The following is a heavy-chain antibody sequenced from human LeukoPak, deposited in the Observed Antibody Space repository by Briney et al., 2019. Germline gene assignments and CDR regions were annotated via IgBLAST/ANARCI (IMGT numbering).Heavy chain of an antibody. J-gene: IGHJ4*02. V-gene: IGHV3-53*01. D-gene: IGHD2-15*01. Sequence: GGSLRLSCAASGFTVSSNYMSWVRQAPGKGLEWVSVIYSGGSTYYADSVKGRFTISRDNSKNTLYLQMNSLRAEDTAVYYCAKDPRRDCSGGSCYYIDYWGQGTLVTVSS. CDR1: GFTVSSNY. CDR2: IYSGGST. CDR3: AKDPRRDCSGGSCYYIDY.